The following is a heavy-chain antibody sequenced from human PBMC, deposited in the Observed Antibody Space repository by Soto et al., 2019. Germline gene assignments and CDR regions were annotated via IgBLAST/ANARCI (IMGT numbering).Heavy chain of an antibody. D-gene: IGHD2-8*01. Sequence: GASVKVSCKASGYTFTGYYVHWVRQAPGQGLEWMGWINPNSGGTIYPQKFQGRVTMTRDTSISTASMELTRLTSDDTAIYYCARGDSTDCSNGVCSFFYNHDMDVWGQGTTVTVSS. V-gene: IGHV1-2*02. J-gene: IGHJ6*02. CDR3: ARGDSTDCSNGVCSFFYNHDMDV. CDR2: INPNSGGT. CDR1: GYTFTGYY.